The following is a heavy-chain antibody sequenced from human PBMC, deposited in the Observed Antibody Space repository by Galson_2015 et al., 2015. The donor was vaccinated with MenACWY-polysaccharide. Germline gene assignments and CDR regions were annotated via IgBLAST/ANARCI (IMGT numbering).Heavy chain of an antibody. CDR1: GFSFRSHW. J-gene: IGHJ4*02. CDR3: ARDRVDVEVIDVHTMFDN. D-gene: IGHD5-12*01. Sequence: PLRLSCAASGFSFRSHWMHWVRHAPGEGRGWVSRIYSDATILNYADSVKGRFTISRDNAKNTLYLEMNSLRVEDTAVYFCARDRVDVEVIDVHTMFDNWGQGVLVTVSS. CDR2: IYSDATIL. V-gene: IGHV3-74*01.